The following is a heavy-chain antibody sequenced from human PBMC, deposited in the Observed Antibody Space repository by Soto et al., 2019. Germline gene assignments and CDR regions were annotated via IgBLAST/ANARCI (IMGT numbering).Heavy chain of an antibody. CDR2: IIPIFGTA. J-gene: IGHJ4*02. Sequence: SVKVSCKASGGTFSSYAISWVRQAPGQGLEWMGGIIPIFGTANYAQKFQGRVTITADESTSTAYMELSSLRSEDTAVYYCARPQISSGWHECYFDYWGQGTLVTVSS. D-gene: IGHD6-19*01. V-gene: IGHV1-69*13. CDR1: GGTFSSYA. CDR3: ARPQISSGWHECYFDY.